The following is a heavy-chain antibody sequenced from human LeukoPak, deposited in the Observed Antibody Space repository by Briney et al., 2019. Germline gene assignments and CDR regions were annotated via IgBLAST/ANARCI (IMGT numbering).Heavy chain of an antibody. J-gene: IGHJ3*01. CDR1: GFTFDDSA. CDR3: AKGVDSSLGGNDAFDV. D-gene: IGHD3-22*01. Sequence: TGGSLRLSCAASGFTFDDSAMHWVRQAPGKGLEWVSGINWNSDTIGYADSVKGRFTISRDNAKNTLYLQLNSLRPEDMALYYCAKGVDSSLGGNDAFDVWGQGTMVTVSS. V-gene: IGHV3-9*03. CDR2: INWNSDTI.